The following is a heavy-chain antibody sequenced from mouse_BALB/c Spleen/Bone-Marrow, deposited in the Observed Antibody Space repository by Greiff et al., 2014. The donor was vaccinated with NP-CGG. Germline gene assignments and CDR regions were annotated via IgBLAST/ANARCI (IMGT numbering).Heavy chain of an antibody. CDR3: ARDRAYYRYDGYYYAMDY. V-gene: IGHV5-4*02. Sequence: EVKVVESGGGLVKPGGSLKLSCAASGFTFSDYYMYWVRQTPEKRLEWVAIISDGGSYTYYPDSVKGRLTISRDNAKNNLYLQMSSLKSDDTAMYYCARDRAYYRYDGYYYAMDYWGQGTSVTVSS. J-gene: IGHJ4*01. D-gene: IGHD2-14*01. CDR2: ISDGGSYT. CDR1: GFTFSDYY.